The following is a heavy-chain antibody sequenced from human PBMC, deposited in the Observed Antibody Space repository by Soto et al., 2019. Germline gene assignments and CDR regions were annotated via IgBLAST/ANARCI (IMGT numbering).Heavy chain of an antibody. V-gene: IGHV4-39*01. CDR1: GGSISSSSYY. D-gene: IGHD6-13*01. Sequence: PSETLSLTCTVSGGSISSSSYYWGWIRQPPGKGLEWIGSIYYSGGTYYNPSLKSRVTISVDTSKNQFSLKLSSVTAADTAVYYCARLPFRRGAAATFFLPGPFDYWGQGTLVTVSS. CDR3: ARLPFRRGAAATFFLPGPFDY. CDR2: IYYSGGT. J-gene: IGHJ4*02.